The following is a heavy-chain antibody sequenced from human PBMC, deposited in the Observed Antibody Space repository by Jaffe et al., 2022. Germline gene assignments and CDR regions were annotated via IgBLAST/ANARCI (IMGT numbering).Heavy chain of an antibody. CDR2: ISGSGGST. J-gene: IGHJ6*03. CDR1: GFTFSSYA. CDR3: AKGGEGSCSSTSCYRGYYYYYMDV. Sequence: EVQLLESGGGLVQPGGSLRLSCAASGFTFSSYAMSWVRQAPGKGLEWVSAISGSGGSTYYADSVKGRFTISRDNSKNTLYLQMNSLRAEDTAVYYCAKGGEGSCSSTSCYRGYYYYYMDVWGKGTTVTVSS. D-gene: IGHD2-2*01. V-gene: IGHV3-23*01.